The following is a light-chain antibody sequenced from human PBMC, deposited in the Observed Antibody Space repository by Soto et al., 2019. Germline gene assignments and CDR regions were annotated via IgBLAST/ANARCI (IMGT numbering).Light chain of an antibody. Sequence: EIVLTQSAGTLSLSPGERATLFCRASQSLSASYLAWYQQKPGQAPRLLVYAASTRATGVPARFSGSGSGTEFTLTISSLQSADFGVYYCQQYNNWPPYTFGQGTKVDIK. J-gene: IGKJ2*01. V-gene: IGKV3-15*01. CDR3: QQYNNWPPYT. CDR1: QSLSASY. CDR2: AAS.